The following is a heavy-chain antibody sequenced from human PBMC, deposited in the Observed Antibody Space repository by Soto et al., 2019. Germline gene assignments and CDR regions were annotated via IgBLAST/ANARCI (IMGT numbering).Heavy chain of an antibody. V-gene: IGHV1-46*03. CDR3: ARDHSNNDNVWWLDP. Sequence: QVQLVQSGAEVKKPGASVKVSCKASGYTFTSHYMHWVRQAPGQGLEWMGVINPGGGNTNYVQKFQGRVTMTRDTSTTTFYMELSSLRSDDTAVYYCARDHSNNDNVWWLDPWGQGTLVTVSS. D-gene: IGHD3-16*01. CDR1: GYTFTSHY. J-gene: IGHJ5*02. CDR2: INPGGGNT.